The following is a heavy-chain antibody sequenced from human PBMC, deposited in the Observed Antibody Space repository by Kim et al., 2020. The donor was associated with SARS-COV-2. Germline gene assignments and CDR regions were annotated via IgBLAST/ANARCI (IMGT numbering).Heavy chain of an antibody. CDR2: INANTGNP. CDR3: VRDTREAVSWRFDP. CDR1: GYTFTSHR. D-gene: IGHD1-1*01. Sequence: ASVKVSCKASGYTFTSHRICWVRQAPGQGLEWMGFINANTGNPTYAQGFAGRFVFSLDTSVSTAHLQISSLKAEDTAVYYCVRDTREAVSWRFDPWGQGTLVTVSS. V-gene: IGHV7-4-1*02. J-gene: IGHJ5*02.